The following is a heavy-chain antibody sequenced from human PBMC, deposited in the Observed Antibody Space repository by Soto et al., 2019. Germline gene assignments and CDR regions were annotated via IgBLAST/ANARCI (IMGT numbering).Heavy chain of an antibody. CDR3: ARDLWGYCGTDCYPLDV. V-gene: IGHV4-59*01. CDR2: MYNTGST. CDR1: GGSISGYY. J-gene: IGHJ6*02. D-gene: IGHD2-21*02. Sequence: SETLSLTCTVSGGSISGYYWSWIRQPTGKVLEWIGYMYNTGSTVYNPSFKSRVTISVDTSKNQFSLKLNSVTAADTAVYYCARDLWGYCGTDCYPLDVWGQGTTVT.